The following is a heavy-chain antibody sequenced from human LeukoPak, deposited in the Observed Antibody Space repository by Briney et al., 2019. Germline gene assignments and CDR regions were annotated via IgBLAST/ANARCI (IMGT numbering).Heavy chain of an antibody. CDR1: GFTFSSYS. CDR3: ASAHPYYDGSGSSDY. Sequence: TGGSLRLSCAASGFTFSSYSMNWVRQAPGKGLEWVSYISSSGSTIYYADSVKGRFTISRDNAKNSLYLQMNSLRAEDTAVYYCASAHPYYDGSGSSDYWGQETLVTVSS. V-gene: IGHV3-48*04. J-gene: IGHJ4*02. CDR2: ISSSGSTI. D-gene: IGHD3-10*01.